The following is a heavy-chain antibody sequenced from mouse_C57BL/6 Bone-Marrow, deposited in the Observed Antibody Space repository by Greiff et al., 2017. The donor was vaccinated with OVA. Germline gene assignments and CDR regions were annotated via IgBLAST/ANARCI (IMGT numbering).Heavy chain of an antibody. CDR3: ARSGDYEYYYAMDY. Sequence: VQLKQSGAELVRPGTSVKVSCKASGYAFTNYLIEWVKQRPGQGLEWIGVINPGSGGTNYNEKFKGKATLTADKSSSTAYMQLSSLTSEDSAVYFCARSGDYEYYYAMDYWGQGTSVTVSS. CDR2: INPGSGGT. CDR1: GYAFTNYL. V-gene: IGHV1-54*01. D-gene: IGHD2-4*01. J-gene: IGHJ4*01.